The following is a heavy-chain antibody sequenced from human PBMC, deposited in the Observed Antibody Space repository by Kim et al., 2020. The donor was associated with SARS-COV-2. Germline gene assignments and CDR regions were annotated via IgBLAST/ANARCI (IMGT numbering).Heavy chain of an antibody. V-gene: IGHV4-39*01. J-gene: IGHJ4*02. D-gene: IGHD3-16*02. CDR1: GGSISSSSYY. CDR2: IYYSGST. Sequence: SQTLSLTCTVSGGSISSSSYYWGWIRQPPGKGLEWIGSIYYSGSTYYNPSLKSRVTISVDTSKNQFSLKLSSVTAADTAVYYCARQSLGGSRGEGVWGSYCYTPEGVEFWGQGTLVTVSS. CDR3: ARQSLGGSRGEGVWGSYCYTPEGVEF.